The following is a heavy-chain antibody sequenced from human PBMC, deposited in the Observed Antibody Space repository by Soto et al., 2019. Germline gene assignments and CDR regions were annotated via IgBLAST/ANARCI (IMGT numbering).Heavy chain of an antibody. CDR2: INAGNGNT. CDR3: ARDTGSYFDY. J-gene: IGHJ4*02. CDR1: GYTFTSYS. D-gene: IGHD1-26*01. Sequence: APVKGSCKASGYTFTSYSMHLVRQAPGQRLEWMGWINAGNGNTKYSQKFQGRVTITRDTSASTAYMELSSLRSEDTAVYYCARDTGSYFDYWGQGTLVTVSS. V-gene: IGHV1-3*01.